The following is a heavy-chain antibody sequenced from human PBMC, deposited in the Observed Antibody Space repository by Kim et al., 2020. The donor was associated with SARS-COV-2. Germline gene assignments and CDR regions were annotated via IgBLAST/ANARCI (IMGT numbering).Heavy chain of an antibody. CDR2: ISYDGSNK. CDR3: ASFEDVN. V-gene: IGHV3-30-3*01. Sequence: GGSLRLSCAASGFTFSSYAMHWVRQAPGKGLEWVAVISYDGSNKYYADSVKGRFTISRDNSKNTLYLQMNSLRAEDTAVYYCASFEDVNWGQGTLVTVSS. CDR1: GFTFSSYA. D-gene: IGHD3-9*01. J-gene: IGHJ4*02.